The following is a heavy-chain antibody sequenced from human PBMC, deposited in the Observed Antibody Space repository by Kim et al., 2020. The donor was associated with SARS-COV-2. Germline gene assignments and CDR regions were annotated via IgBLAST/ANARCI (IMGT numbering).Heavy chain of an antibody. Sequence: SQTLSLTCAISGDSVSSNSAAWNWIRQSPSRGLEWLGRTYYRSKWYNDYAVSVKSRITINPDTSKNQFSLQLNSVTPEDTAVYYCARDPGGPYYYDNWYFDLWGRGTLVTVSS. J-gene: IGHJ2*01. CDR1: GDSVSSNSAA. V-gene: IGHV6-1*01. CDR3: ARDPGGPYYYDNWYFDL. D-gene: IGHD3-22*01. CDR2: TYYRSKWYN.